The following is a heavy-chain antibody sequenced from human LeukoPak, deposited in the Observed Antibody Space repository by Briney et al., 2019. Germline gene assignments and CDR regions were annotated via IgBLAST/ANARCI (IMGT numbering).Heavy chain of an antibody. CDR1: GFTVSSNY. J-gene: IGHJ5*02. V-gene: IGHV3-66*01. Sequence: GGSLRLSCAASGFTVSSNYMSWVRQAPGKGLEWVSVIYSGGSTYYADSVKGRFTISRDDSKNTLYLQMNSLKTEDTAVYYCTTVPTAAWGQGTLVTVSS. CDR2: IYSGGST. D-gene: IGHD2-21*02. CDR3: TTVPTAA.